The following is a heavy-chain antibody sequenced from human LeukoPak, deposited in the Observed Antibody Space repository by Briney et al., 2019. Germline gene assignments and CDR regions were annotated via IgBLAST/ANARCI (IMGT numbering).Heavy chain of an antibody. CDR3: ARGHNGDSHHWFDP. J-gene: IGHJ5*02. V-gene: IGHV1-69*04. D-gene: IGHD4-17*01. CDR2: IIPILGIA. Sequence: GASVKVSCKASGGTFSSYAISWVRQAPGQGLEWMGRIIPILGIANYAQKFQGRVTITADKSTSTAYMELSSLRSEDTAVYYCARGHNGDSHHWFDPWGQGTLVTVSS. CDR1: GGTFSSYA.